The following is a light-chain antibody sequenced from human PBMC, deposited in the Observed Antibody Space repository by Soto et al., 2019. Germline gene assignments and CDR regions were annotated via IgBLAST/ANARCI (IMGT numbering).Light chain of an antibody. CDR2: EVR. Sequence: QSALTQPASVSGSTGQSITISCTGTSSDVGAYNYVSWYQQHPGKSHKLMIFEVRDRPSGVSNRFSGSKSGNTASLTISGLQAEDEADYYCSSYTSSNTLVFGGGTKVTVL. CDR3: SSYTSSNTLV. V-gene: IGLV2-14*01. J-gene: IGLJ2*01. CDR1: SSDVGAYNY.